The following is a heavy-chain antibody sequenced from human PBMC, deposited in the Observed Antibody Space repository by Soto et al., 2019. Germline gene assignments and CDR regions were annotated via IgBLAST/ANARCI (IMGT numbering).Heavy chain of an antibody. V-gene: IGHV1-3*01. CDR1: GYTFTSYA. J-gene: IGHJ6*02. D-gene: IGHD1-1*01. Sequence: ASVKVSCKASGYTFTSYAMHWVRQAPGQRLEWMGWINAGNGNTKYSQKFQGRVTITRDTSASTAYMELSSLRSEDTAVYYCARDQGPNYYYYYGMDVWGQGTTVTVSS. CDR3: ARDQGPNYYYYYGMDV. CDR2: INAGNGNT.